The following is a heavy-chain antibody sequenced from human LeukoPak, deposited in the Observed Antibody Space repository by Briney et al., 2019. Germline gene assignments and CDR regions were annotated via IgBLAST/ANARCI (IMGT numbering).Heavy chain of an antibody. CDR2: ISSRSYI. D-gene: IGHD2-21*02. V-gene: IGHV3-21*01. CDR1: GFTFSTYS. J-gene: IGHJ4*02. CDR3: ARGGGDVPIDY. Sequence: GGSLRLSCAASGFTFSTYSMNWVRQVPGKGLEWVSSISSRSYIYYADSVKGRFIISRDNAKNSLYLQMNSLRAEDTALYYCARGGGDVPIDYWGQGTLVTVSS.